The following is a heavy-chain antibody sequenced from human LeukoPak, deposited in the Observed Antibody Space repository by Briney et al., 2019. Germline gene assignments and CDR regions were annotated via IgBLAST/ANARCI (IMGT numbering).Heavy chain of an antibody. J-gene: IGHJ3*02. CDR1: GGSISSNY. CDR3: ARDLLHDYGDYDDAFDI. V-gene: IGHV4-4*07. CDR2: IYSSGST. Sequence: SETLSLTCTVSGGSISSNYWSWIRQPAGKGLEWIGRIYSSGSTNYNPSLKSRVTMSVGTSRNQFSLKLSSVTAADTAVYYCARDLLHDYGDYDDAFDIWGQGTMVTVSS. D-gene: IGHD4-17*01.